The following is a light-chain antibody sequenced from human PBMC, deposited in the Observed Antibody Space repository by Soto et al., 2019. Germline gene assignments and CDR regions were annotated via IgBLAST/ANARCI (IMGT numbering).Light chain of an antibody. V-gene: IGLV2-8*01. CDR3: SSYAGSSNVV. CDR1: SSDVGSYNY. CDR2: EVT. J-gene: IGLJ3*02. Sequence: QSALTQPASVSGSPGQSITISCTGTSSDVGSYNYVSWYQQHPGKAPKLLIYEVTKRPSGVPDRFSGSKSGNTASLTVSGLQAEDEADYFCSSYAGSSNVVFGGGTKVTVL.